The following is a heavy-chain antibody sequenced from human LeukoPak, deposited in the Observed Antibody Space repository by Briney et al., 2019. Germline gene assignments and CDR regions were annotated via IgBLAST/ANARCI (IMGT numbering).Heavy chain of an antibody. J-gene: IGHJ5*02. Sequence: GDSLKISCEGFGNSFPTYWIGWVRQVPGKGLEWMAIVYPGNSDTHYSPSFQGQVAISADKSNSIAYLQWRSLKASDTATYYCVCRKYYDTWSDPWGQGTLVTVSS. D-gene: IGHD3-16*01. V-gene: IGHV5-51*01. CDR3: VCRKYYDTWSDP. CDR1: GNSFPTYW. CDR2: VYPGNSDT.